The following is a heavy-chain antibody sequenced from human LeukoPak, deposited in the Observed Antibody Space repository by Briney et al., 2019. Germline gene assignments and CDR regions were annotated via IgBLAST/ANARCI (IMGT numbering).Heavy chain of an antibody. D-gene: IGHD6-13*01. V-gene: IGHV3-74*01. CDR2: IDTDGSSR. CDR1: GFTFDDYG. CDR3: ILAAAGTEFDS. J-gene: IGHJ4*02. Sequence: GGSLRLSCAASGFTFDDYGMSWVRQAPGKGLVWVSRIDTDGSSRNYADSVKGRFTISRDNAKNTLYLQMSSLRAEDTAVYYCILAAAGTEFDSWGQGTLVTVSS.